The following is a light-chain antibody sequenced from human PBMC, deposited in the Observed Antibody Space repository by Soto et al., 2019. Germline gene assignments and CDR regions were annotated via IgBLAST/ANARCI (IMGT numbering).Light chain of an antibody. J-gene: IGLJ1*01. Sequence: QSALTQPPSVAGSPGQSVTISCTGTSSDVGDYNHVSWYQQSPGAVPKLIIYEVSSRPSGVPDRFSGSKSRNTASLTISGLPADDEADYYCNLYTSSNTYVFGTGTKVTV. CDR2: EVS. CDR1: SSDVGDYNH. V-gene: IGLV2-18*01. CDR3: NLYTSSNTYV.